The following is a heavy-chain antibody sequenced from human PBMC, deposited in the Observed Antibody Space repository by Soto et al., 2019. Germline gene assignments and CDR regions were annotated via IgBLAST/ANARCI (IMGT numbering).Heavy chain of an antibody. CDR1: GGSISSYY. CDR3: ARCPGGARYYDYIWGSYRNDYYYYYMDV. CDR2: IYYSGST. Sequence: PSETLSLTCTVSGGSISSYYWSWIRQPPGKGLEWIGYIYYSGSTNYNPSLKSRVTISVDTSKNQFSLKLSSVTAADTAVYYCARCPGGARYYDYIWGSYRNDYYYYYMDVWGKGTTVTVSS. J-gene: IGHJ6*03. D-gene: IGHD3-16*02. V-gene: IGHV4-59*01.